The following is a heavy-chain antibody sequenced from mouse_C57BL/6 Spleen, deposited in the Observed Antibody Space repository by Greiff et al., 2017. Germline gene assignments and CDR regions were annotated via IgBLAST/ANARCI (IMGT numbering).Heavy chain of an antibody. CDR1: GYAFSSSW. V-gene: IGHV1-82*01. CDR3: ARGIYYGSSYWYFDV. J-gene: IGHJ1*03. D-gene: IGHD1-1*01. CDR2: IYPGDGDT. Sequence: QVHVKQSGPELVKPGASVKISCKASGYAFSSSWMNWVKQRPGKGLEWIGRIYPGDGDTNYNGKFKGKATLTADKSSSTAYMQLSSLTSEDSAVYFCARGIYYGSSYWYFDVWGTGTTVTVSS.